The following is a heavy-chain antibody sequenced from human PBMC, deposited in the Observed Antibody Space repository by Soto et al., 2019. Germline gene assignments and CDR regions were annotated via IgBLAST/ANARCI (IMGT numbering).Heavy chain of an antibody. CDR2: IIGSGGTT. V-gene: IGHV3-23*01. CDR3: ATDGSSSWTYYCDC. CDR1: VFTFSCYG. D-gene: IGHD6-13*01. Sequence: GGSLPLACVASVFTFSCYGMSRVRQRPGKGLEWVSGIIGSGGTTYYADSVKGRFTISRDNSKNTLYLQMNSLRAEDTAVYYCATDGSSSWTYYCDCWGQGTLVTVSS. J-gene: IGHJ4*02.